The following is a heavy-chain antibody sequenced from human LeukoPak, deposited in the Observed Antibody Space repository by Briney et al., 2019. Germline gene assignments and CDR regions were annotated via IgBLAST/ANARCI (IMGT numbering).Heavy chain of an antibody. CDR1: GFTFSNAW. V-gene: IGHV3-15*01. J-gene: IGHJ4*02. CDR3: TTDGLMVRGVMHND. Sequence: GGSLRLSCAASGFTFSNAWMSWVRQAPGKGLEWVGRIKSKTDGGTTDYATPVKGRFTISRDDSENTLFLQMNSLKTEDTAVYYCTTDGLMVRGVMHNDWGQGTLVTVSS. D-gene: IGHD3-10*01. CDR2: IKSKTDGGTT.